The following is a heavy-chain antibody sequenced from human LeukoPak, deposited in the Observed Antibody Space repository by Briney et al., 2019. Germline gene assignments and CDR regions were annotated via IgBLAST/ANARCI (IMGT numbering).Heavy chain of an antibody. V-gene: IGHV3-21*01. J-gene: IGHJ4*02. CDR1: GFTFSSYS. CDR2: ISSSSSYI. CDR3: ARGLLAATGNDFDY. D-gene: IGHD6-13*01. Sequence: GGSLRLSCAASGFTFSSYSMNWVRQAPGKGLEWVSSISSSSSYIYYADSVKVRFTISRDNAKNSLYLQMNSLRAEDTAVYYCARGLLAATGNDFDYWGQGTLVTVSS.